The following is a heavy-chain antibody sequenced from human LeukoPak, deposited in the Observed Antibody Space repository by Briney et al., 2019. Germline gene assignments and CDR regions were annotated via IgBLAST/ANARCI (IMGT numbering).Heavy chain of an antibody. CDR1: GFTFSSYA. V-gene: IGHV3-23*01. CDR2: ISGSGGST. Sequence: PGGSLRLSCAASGFTFSSYAMSWVRQAPGKGLEWVSAISGSGGSTYYADSVKGRFTISRDNSKNTLYLQMNSLRAEDTAVYYCAKDGAYYYDSSGYFNWFDPWGQGTLVTVSS. CDR3: AKDGAYYYDSSGYFNWFDP. D-gene: IGHD3-22*01. J-gene: IGHJ5*02.